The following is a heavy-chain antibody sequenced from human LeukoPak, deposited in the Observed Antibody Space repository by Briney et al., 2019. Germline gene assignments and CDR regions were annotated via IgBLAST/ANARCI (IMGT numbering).Heavy chain of an antibody. CDR3: ARNKIERGYYYGMDV. CDR1: GFSLSTSGMC. J-gene: IGHJ6*02. V-gene: IGHV2-70*01. CDR2: IDWDDDK. Sequence: SGPALVKPTQTLTLTCTFSGFSLSTSGMCVSWIRQPPGKALEWLVLIDWDDDKYYSTSLKTRLTISKDTSKNQVVRTMTNMDPVDTATYYCARNKIERGYYYGMDVWGQGTTVTVSS. D-gene: IGHD1-1*01.